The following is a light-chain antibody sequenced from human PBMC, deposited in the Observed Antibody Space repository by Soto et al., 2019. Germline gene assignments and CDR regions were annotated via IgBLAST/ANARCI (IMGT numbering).Light chain of an antibody. CDR1: QSVSSNY. V-gene: IGKV3-20*01. CDR3: QQYGSSPRT. Sequence: EIVVTQSPGTLSLSPGERATLSCRASQSVSSNYLAWYQQRPGQAPRLLIYGASRRATGIPDRFSGSGSGTDFTLTLSRLEPEDCAVYYCQQYGSSPRTFCQGTKLEIK. J-gene: IGKJ2*01. CDR2: GAS.